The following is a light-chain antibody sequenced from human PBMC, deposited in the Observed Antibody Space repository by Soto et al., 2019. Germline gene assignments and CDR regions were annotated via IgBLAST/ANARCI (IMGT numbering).Light chain of an antibody. Sequence: QSALTQAPSASGSPGQSVTISCTGTSSDVGGYKYVSWYQQHPGKAPKLIIYDVIKRPSGVPDRFSGSKSGNTASLTVSGLQSDDEADYYCSSSTGSDTLGVFGTGTKVTVL. V-gene: IGLV2-8*01. CDR2: DVI. CDR3: SSSTGSDTLGV. J-gene: IGLJ1*01. CDR1: SSDVGGYKY.